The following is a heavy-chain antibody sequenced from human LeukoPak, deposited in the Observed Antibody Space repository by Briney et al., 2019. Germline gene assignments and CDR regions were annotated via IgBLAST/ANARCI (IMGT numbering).Heavy chain of an antibody. D-gene: IGHD3/OR15-3a*01. Sequence: GGSLRLSCAASGFTFSSYAMSWVRQAPGKGLEWVANIKQDGSEKFYVASVKGRFTISRDNGKSSLYLQMNSLRAEDTALYYCATSYDMGWLIGYWGQGTLVTVSS. CDR3: ATSYDMGWLIGY. CDR1: GFTFSSYA. V-gene: IGHV3-7*03. CDR2: IKQDGSEK. J-gene: IGHJ4*02.